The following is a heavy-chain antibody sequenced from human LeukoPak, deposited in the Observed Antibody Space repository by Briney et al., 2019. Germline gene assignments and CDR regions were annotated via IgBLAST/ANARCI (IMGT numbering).Heavy chain of an antibody. CDR3: ARDRVGGGFHY. CDR1: GYTFSDHF. Sequence: PGGSLRLSCAASGYTFSDHFMDWVRQAPGKGLEWVGRIRNKANRYTTEFAASVKGRFTISRDDSKNSVYLQMSSLKSEDTAVYYCARDRVGGGFHYWGQGTLVTLSS. J-gene: IGHJ4*02. V-gene: IGHV3-72*01. CDR2: IRNKANRYTT. D-gene: IGHD3-16*01.